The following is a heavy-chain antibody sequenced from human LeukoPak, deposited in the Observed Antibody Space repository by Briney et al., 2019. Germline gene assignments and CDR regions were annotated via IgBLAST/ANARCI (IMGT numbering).Heavy chain of an antibody. CDR1: GDSFSSNSAA. J-gene: IGHJ3*02. Sequence: SQTLSLTCAISGDSFSSNSAAWNWIRQSPSRGLEWLGRTYFRSKWYNDYAVSVTSRITIKPDTSKNQFSLQLNSVTPDDTAVYYCARGIEVAARRGDAIDIWGQGTMVTVSS. CDR3: ARGIEVAARRGDAIDI. V-gene: IGHV6-1*01. D-gene: IGHD6-19*01. CDR2: TYFRSKWYN.